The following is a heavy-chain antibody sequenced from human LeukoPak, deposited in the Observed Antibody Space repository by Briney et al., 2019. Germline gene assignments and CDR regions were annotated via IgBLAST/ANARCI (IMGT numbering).Heavy chain of an antibody. J-gene: IGHJ3*02. D-gene: IGHD3-3*01. V-gene: IGHV3-30*02. Sequence: GGSLRLSCAASGFTFSSYGMHWVRQAPGKGLEWVAFIRYDGSSKYYADSVKGRFTISRDNSKNTLYLQMNSLRAEDTAVYYCAKDYYDFWSGYYLDAFDIWGQGTMVTVSS. CDR3: AKDYYDFWSGYYLDAFDI. CDR1: GFTFSSYG. CDR2: IRYDGSSK.